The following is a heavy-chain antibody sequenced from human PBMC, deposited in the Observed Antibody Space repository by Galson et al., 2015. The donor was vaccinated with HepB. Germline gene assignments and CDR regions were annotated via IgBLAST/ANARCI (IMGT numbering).Heavy chain of an antibody. CDR2: INPNSGGT. Sequence: SVKVSCKASGYTFTGYYMHWVRQAPGQGLEWMGRINPNSGGTNYAQKFQGRVTMTRDTSISTAYMELSRLRSDDTAVYYCARVFPPIAARPGTFDYWGQGTLVTVSS. V-gene: IGHV1-2*06. CDR3: ARVFPPIAARPGTFDY. CDR1: GYTFTGYY. J-gene: IGHJ4*02. D-gene: IGHD6-6*01.